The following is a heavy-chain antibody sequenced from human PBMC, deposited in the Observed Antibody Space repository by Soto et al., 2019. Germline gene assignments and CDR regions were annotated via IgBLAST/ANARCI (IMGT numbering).Heavy chain of an antibody. J-gene: IGHJ5*02. D-gene: IGHD6-13*01. Sequence: SETLSLTCTVSGASMNSYHWSWIRQPAGKGLEWIGHIHSSGSTNYNPSLKSRVTMSVDTSKNQFSLRLMSLTAADTAVYYCARDRGGAAASLTWFGPWGQGSLVTVSS. CDR2: IHSSGST. CDR1: GASMNSYH. V-gene: IGHV4-4*07. CDR3: ARDRGGAAASLTWFGP.